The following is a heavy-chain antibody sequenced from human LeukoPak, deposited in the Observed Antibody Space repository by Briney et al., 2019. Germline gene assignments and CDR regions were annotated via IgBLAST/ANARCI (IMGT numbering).Heavy chain of an antibody. CDR2: IRSKAYGGTI. Sequence: PGRSLRLSCTTSGFTFGDYAMSRVRQAPGKGLEWVGFIRSKAYGGTIEYAASVKGRFTISRDDSKSIAYLQMNSLKIEDTALYYCTRGPIQLWIHNAMDVWDQGTTVTVSS. D-gene: IGHD5-18*01. CDR3: TRGPIQLWIHNAMDV. V-gene: IGHV3-49*04. CDR1: GFTFGDYA. J-gene: IGHJ6*02.